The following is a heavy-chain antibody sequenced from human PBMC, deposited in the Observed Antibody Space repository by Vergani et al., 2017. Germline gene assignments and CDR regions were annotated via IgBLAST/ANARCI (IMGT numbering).Heavy chain of an antibody. J-gene: IGHJ3*02. D-gene: IGHD3-3*01. CDR1: GFTFSIYE. V-gene: IGHV3-48*03. CDR3: ARATIFGVVPYAFDI. Sequence: EVQLVESGGGLVQPGGSLRLSCAASGFTFSIYEMNWVRPAPGKGLEWVSYISSSGSTISYADSVTGRITISRDNAKNSLYLQMNSLRAEDTDVYYCARATIFGVVPYAFDIWGQGTMVTVSS. CDR2: ISSSGSTI.